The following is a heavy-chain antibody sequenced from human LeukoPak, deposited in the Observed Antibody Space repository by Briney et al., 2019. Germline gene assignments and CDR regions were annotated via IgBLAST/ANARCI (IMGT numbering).Heavy chain of an antibody. CDR1: GFSFSFYW. CDR2: IKTDGSIA. D-gene: IGHD7-27*01. V-gene: IGHV3-74*01. Sequence: LPGGSLELSCAASGFSFSFYWMHWVRQAPGKGPVWVSRIKTDGSIADYADSVKGRFTISRDNAKNSLYLQMNSLETEDMGLYYCARRSNWGHHFDSWGQGTLVTVSS. J-gene: IGHJ4*02. CDR3: ARRSNWGHHFDS.